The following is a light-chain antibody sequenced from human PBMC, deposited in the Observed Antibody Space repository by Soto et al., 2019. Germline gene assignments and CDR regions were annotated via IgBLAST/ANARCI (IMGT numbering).Light chain of an antibody. V-gene: IGLV2-14*03. CDR3: SSYTSGTTRYV. Sequence: QSALTQPASVSGSPGQSVTISCTGTSSDVGGYNYVSWYQQNAGKAPKLTIYDVSNWPSGVSDRFSGSKSGNTASLTISGLQAEDEADYYCSSYTSGTTRYVFGTGTKVTVL. CDR1: SSDVGGYNY. J-gene: IGLJ1*01. CDR2: DVS.